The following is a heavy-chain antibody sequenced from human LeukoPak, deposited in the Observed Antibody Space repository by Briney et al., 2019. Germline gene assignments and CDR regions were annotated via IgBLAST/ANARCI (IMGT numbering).Heavy chain of an antibody. D-gene: IGHD3-22*01. J-gene: IGHJ4*02. V-gene: IGHV5-51*01. CDR3: ARQEYYYDSSGYYPVGFDY. Sequence: GESLKISCKGSGYSFASYWIGWVRQMPGKGLEWMGIIYPGDSDTRYSPSFQGQVTISADKSISTAYLQWSSLKASDTAMYYCARQEYYYDSSGYYPVGFDYWGQGTLVTVSS. CDR2: IYPGDSDT. CDR1: GYSFASYW.